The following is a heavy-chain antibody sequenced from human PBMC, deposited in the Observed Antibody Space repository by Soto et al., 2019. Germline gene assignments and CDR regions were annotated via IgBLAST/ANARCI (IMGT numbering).Heavy chain of an antibody. CDR2: ISGSGGST. CDR1: GFTFSSYA. CDR3: ATKASNDDYTWGRQRYTSDY. V-gene: IGHV3-23*01. Sequence: GGSLRLSCATSGFTFSSYAMSWVRQAPGKGLEWVSTISGSGGSTYYADSVKGRFTISRDNSKNTLYLQMNSLRAEDTAVYYCATKASNDDYTWGRQRYTSDYWGQGTLVTVSS. J-gene: IGHJ4*02. D-gene: IGHD3-16*02.